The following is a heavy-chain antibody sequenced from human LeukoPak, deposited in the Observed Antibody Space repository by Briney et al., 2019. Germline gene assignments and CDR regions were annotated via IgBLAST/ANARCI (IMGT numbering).Heavy chain of an antibody. CDR1: GXTFSSYS. J-gene: IGHJ4*02. Sequence: PGGSLRLSCSASGXTFSSYSMHWARRAPGKGLEYVSAISGNGADTYYSDSVKDRFTISRDNSNNMLFLQMSSLRAEDTAVYYCVKGSGTGRYGHWGQGTLVTVSA. CDR2: ISGNGADT. D-gene: IGHD6-19*01. V-gene: IGHV3-64D*06. CDR3: VKGSGTGRYGH.